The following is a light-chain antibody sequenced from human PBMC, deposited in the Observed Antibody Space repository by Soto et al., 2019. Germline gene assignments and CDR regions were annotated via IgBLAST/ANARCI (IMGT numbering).Light chain of an antibody. CDR3: QQYGTSPSWT. V-gene: IGKV3-20*01. CDR1: QSVSSNT. Sequence: ETVLTQSPGTLSLSPGERATLSRRASQSVSSNTLAWYQQKPGQAPRLLMYGASTRATGIPDRFSGSGSGTDFTLTVSRLEPDDFAVYYCQQYGTSPSWTFGQGTKVDIK. CDR2: GAS. J-gene: IGKJ1*01.